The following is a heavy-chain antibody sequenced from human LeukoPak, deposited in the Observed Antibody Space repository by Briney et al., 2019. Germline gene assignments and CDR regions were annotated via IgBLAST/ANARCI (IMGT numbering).Heavy chain of an antibody. CDR1: GFTFTSYT. CDR3: AREGVTTGDY. V-gene: IGHV3-21*01. J-gene: IGHJ4*02. D-gene: IGHD2-21*02. Sequence: GGSLRLSCAASGFTFTSYTMNWVRQAPGKGLEWVSSISSSSSYIYYADSVKGRFTISRDNAKNSLYLQMNSLRAEDTAVYYCAREGVTTGDYWGQGTLVTVSS. CDR2: ISSSSSYI.